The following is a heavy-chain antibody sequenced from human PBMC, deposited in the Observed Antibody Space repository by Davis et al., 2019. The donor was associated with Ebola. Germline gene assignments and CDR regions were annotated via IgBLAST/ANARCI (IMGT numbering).Heavy chain of an antibody. Sequence: ASVKVSCKASGYTFTSYYMHWVRQAPGQGLEWMGWINPNSGGTNYAQKFQGRVTMTRDTSISTAYMELSRLRSDDTAVYYCAREDSLLNDAFDFWGQGTMVTVSS. CDR3: AREDSLLNDAFDF. D-gene: IGHD1-26*01. CDR2: INPNSGGT. V-gene: IGHV1-2*02. J-gene: IGHJ3*01. CDR1: GYTFTSYY.